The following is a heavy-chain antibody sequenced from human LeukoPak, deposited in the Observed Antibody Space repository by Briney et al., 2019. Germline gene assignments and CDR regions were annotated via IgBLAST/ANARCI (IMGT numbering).Heavy chain of an antibody. D-gene: IGHD3-3*01. J-gene: IGHJ4*02. CDR2: IIPIFGTT. CDR3: ARGNTIFGVVSD. V-gene: IGHV1-69*13. Sequence: SVKVSCKASGSTFSSYAISWVRQAPGQGLEWMGGIIPIFGTTNYAQKFQGRVTITADESTSTAYMELSSLRSEDTAVYYCARGNTIFGVVSDWGQGTLVTVSS. CDR1: GSTFSSYA.